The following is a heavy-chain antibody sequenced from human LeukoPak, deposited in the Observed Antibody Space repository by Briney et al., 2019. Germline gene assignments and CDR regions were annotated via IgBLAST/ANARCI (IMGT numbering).Heavy chain of an antibody. V-gene: IGHV3-30*02. CDR1: GFTFSNYG. CDR2: IRYDGSNK. CDR3: ARESESYDSSGSTFNY. Sequence: GGSLRLSCTASGFTFSNYGMHWVRQAPGKGLEWVAFIRYDGSNKFYADYVKGRFTISRDNSKNTLFLQMNSLRAEDTAVYYCARESESYDSSGSTFNYWGQGTLVTVSS. J-gene: IGHJ4*02. D-gene: IGHD3-22*01.